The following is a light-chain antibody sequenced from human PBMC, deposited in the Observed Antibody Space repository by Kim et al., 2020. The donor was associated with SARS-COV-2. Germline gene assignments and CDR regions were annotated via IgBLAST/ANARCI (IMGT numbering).Light chain of an antibody. CDR2: RNS. V-gene: IGLV1-44*01. J-gene: IGLJ1*01. CDR1: SSNIGGNS. CDR3: AAWDDSLNGYV. Sequence: GQRVTISCSGRSSNIGGNSVNWYQKAPEPAPKLLIYRNSQRPSGVSDRFSGSKSGTSASLAISGLQSEDEADYYCAAWDDSLNGYVFASGTKVTVL.